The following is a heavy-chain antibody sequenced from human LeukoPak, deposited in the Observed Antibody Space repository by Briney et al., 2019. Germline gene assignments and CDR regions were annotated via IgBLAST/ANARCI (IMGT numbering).Heavy chain of an antibody. D-gene: IGHD6-13*01. Sequence: SETLSLTCLVSVDSIRTTSFWGWIRQPPGMGLEWIASASHSGINYYNPSLRSRVIVSADTSKNQFSLRLTSVTAADTAVYYCARRGGHSWDVGNWFDPWGQGILVTVSS. CDR2: ASHSGIN. CDR1: VDSIRTTSF. CDR3: ARRGGHSWDVGNWFDP. V-gene: IGHV4-39*01. J-gene: IGHJ5*02.